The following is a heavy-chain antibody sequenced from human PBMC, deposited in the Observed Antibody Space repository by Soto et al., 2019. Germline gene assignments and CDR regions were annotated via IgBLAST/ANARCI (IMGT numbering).Heavy chain of an antibody. J-gene: IGHJ4*02. V-gene: IGHV4-31*03. D-gene: IGHD2-21*02. CDR1: GGSINRGGYY. Sequence: SETLSLTCTVSGGSINRGGYYWTWIRQHPGKGLEWIGSVYYSGSTNYNPSLKSRLTISVDTSKNQFSLRLSSVSAADTAVYYCARGAGGNFYFDYWGQGTLVTVSS. CDR3: ARGAGGNFYFDY. CDR2: VYYSGST.